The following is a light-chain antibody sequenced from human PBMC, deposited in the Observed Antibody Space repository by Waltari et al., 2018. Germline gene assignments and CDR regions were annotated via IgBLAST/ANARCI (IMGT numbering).Light chain of an antibody. V-gene: IGKV1-39*01. CDR1: QSISSY. CDR3: QQSYSTPPYT. Sequence: DIQMTQSPSPLSASVGDRVTITGRASQSISSYLNWYQQKPGKAPKLLIYAASSLQSGVPSRFSGSGSGTDFTLTISSLQPEDFATYYCQQSYSTPPYTFGQGTKLEIK. CDR2: AAS. J-gene: IGKJ2*01.